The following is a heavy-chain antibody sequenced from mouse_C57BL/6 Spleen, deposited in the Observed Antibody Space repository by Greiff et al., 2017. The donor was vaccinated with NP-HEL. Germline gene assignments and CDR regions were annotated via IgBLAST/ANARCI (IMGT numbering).Heavy chain of an antibody. Sequence: VKQRPGQGLEWIGDIYPGSGSTNYNEKFKSKATLTVDTSSSTAYMQLSSLTSEDSAVYYCARWGVTVDYWGQGTTLTVSS. J-gene: IGHJ2*01. CDR2: IYPGSGST. CDR3: ARWGVTVDY. V-gene: IGHV1-55*01. D-gene: IGHD1-1*01.